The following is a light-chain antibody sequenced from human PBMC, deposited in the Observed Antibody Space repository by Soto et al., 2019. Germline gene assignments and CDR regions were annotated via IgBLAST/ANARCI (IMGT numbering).Light chain of an antibody. J-gene: IGLJ2*01. Sequence: SYELTQPPSVSVSPGQTASITCSGDRLGNKYVSWYQQKPGQSPVLVIYQDTKRPSGIPERFSGSNSGNTATLTISGTQAMDEADYYCQAWDSSTVVFGAGTKLTVL. CDR2: QDT. V-gene: IGLV3-1*01. CDR3: QAWDSSTVV. CDR1: RLGNKY.